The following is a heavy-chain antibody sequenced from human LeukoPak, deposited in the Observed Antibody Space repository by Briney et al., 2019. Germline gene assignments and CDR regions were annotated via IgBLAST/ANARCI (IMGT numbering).Heavy chain of an antibody. J-gene: IGHJ5*02. CDR1: GFTFSSYW. CDR2: ISNSGSTI. D-gene: IGHD3-22*01. V-gene: IGHV3-48*01. CDR3: ARDYYDSSGYYP. Sequence: GGSLRLSCAASGFTFSSYWMNWVRQAPGKGLEWVSYISNSGSTIYYADSVKGRFTISRDNSKNTLYLQMNSLRAEDTAVYYCARDYYDSSGYYPWGQGTLVTVSS.